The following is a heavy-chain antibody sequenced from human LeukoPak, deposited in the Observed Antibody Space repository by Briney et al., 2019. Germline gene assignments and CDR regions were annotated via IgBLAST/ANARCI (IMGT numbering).Heavy chain of an antibody. J-gene: IGHJ5*02. D-gene: IGHD6-6*01. CDR2: IGPNSGGT. V-gene: IGHV1-2*02. CDR3: ARSNIAVRRGDNWFDP. Sequence: ASVKVSCKASGYTFSDYYMHWVRQAPGQGLEWMGWIGPNSGGTNYAQKFQGRVTMTRDTSISTAYMELSRLISDDTAVYYCARSNIAVRRGDNWFDPWGQGTLVTVS. CDR1: GYTFSDYY.